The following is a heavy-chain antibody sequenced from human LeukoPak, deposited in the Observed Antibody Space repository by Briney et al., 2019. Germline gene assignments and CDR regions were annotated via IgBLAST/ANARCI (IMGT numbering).Heavy chain of an antibody. V-gene: IGHV4-34*01. D-gene: IGHD6-19*01. J-gene: IGHJ4*02. Sequence: SETLSLTCAVYGGSFGGYYWSWIRQPPGKGLEWIGEINHSGSTNYNPSLKSRVTISVDTSKNQFSLKLSSVTAADTAVYYCARVASSIAVAGRYYFDYWGQGTLVTVSS. CDR3: ARVASSIAVAGRYYFDY. CDR1: GGSFGGYY. CDR2: INHSGST.